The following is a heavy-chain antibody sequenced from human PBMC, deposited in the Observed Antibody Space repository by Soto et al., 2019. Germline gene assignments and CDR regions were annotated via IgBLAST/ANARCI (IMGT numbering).Heavy chain of an antibody. Sequence: QVHLVQSGVEVKKPGASVKVSCKASGYSFSTYGISWVRQAPGQGLEWMGWISGHNGNTNYAQNLQGRVTMTTDTSKSTAYMDPRSLGINDKAMYYCARYLFGDDGAGYLDYWGQGNLVTVST. CDR3: ARYLFGDDGAGYLDY. D-gene: IGHD3-10*01. CDR1: GYSFSTYG. J-gene: IGHJ4*02. CDR2: ISGHNGNT. V-gene: IGHV1-18*01.